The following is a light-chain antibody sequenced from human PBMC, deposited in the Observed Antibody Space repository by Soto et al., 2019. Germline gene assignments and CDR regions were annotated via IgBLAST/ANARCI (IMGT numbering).Light chain of an antibody. J-gene: IGLJ2*01. CDR3: GSWDSSLSAGL. V-gene: IGLV1-51*01. CDR1: RSNIGNNY. CDR2: DNN. Sequence: QSVLTQPPSVSAAPGQKVTISCSGSRSNIGNNYVSWYQQLPGTAPKLLIYDNNKRPSGIPDRFSGSRSGTLATLGITGLQTGDEADYYCGSWDSSLSAGLFGGGTKLTVL.